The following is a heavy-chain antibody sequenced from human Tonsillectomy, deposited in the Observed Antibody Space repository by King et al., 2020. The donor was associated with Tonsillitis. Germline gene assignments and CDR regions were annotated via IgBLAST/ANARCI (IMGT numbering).Heavy chain of an antibody. CDR2: IYYIVST. V-gene: IGHV4-39*01. Sequence: LQLQESGPGLVKPSETLSLTCTVSGGSISSSSYYWGWIRQPPGKGLECIGSIYYIVSTYYNPSLKSRVTISVDTSKNQFSLNVSSVTAADTAVYYCARRSGSYYGLDYWGQGTLVTVSS. CDR3: ARRSGSYYGLDY. D-gene: IGHD1-26*01. J-gene: IGHJ4*02. CDR1: GGSISSSSYY.